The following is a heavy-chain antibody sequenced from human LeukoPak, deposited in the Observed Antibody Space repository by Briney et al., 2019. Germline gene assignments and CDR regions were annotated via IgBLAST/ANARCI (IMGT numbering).Heavy chain of an antibody. CDR1: GGTFSSYA. V-gene: IGHV1-69*04. Sequence: SVKVSCKASGGTFSSYAISWVRQAPGQGLEWMGRIIPILGIANYAQKFQGRVTITADKSTSTVYMELSSLRSEDTAVYYCARGYCSSTSCHYYYYGMDVWGQGTTVTVSS. D-gene: IGHD2-2*01. CDR3: ARGYCSSTSCHYYYYGMDV. J-gene: IGHJ6*02. CDR2: IIPILGIA.